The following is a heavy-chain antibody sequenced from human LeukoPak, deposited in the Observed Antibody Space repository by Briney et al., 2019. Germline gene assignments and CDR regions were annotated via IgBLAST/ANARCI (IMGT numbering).Heavy chain of an antibody. CDR3: ARSSRELWRPIFDY. Sequence: GASLQISCKGSGYRFTSYWIGWVRPLPGKGLEWMGIIYPGDSDTRYSPSFQGQVTISADKSISTAYLQWSSLKASDTAMYYCARSSRELWRPIFDYWGQGTLVTVSS. J-gene: IGHJ4*02. D-gene: IGHD3-16*01. V-gene: IGHV5-51*01. CDR2: IYPGDSDT. CDR1: GYRFTSYW.